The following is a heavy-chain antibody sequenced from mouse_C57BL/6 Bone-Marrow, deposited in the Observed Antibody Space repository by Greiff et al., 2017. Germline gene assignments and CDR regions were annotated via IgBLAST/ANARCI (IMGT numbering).Heavy chain of an antibody. D-gene: IGHD2-4*01. CDR3: TRRLITTRRYYFDY. J-gene: IGHJ2*01. V-gene: IGHV1-15*01. CDR2: IDPETGGT. Sequence: QVHVKQSGAELVRPGASVTLSCKASGYTFTDYEMHWVKQTPVHGLEWIGAIDPETGGTAYNQKFKGKAILTADKSSSTAYMELRSLTSEDSAVYYCTRRLITTRRYYFDYWGKGTTLTVSS. CDR1: GYTFTDYE.